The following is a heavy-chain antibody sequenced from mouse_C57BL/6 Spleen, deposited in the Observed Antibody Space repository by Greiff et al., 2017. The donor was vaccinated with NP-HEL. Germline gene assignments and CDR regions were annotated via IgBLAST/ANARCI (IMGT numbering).Heavy chain of an antibody. D-gene: IGHD1-1*01. Sequence: QVQLQQPGAELVKPGASVKMSCKASGYTFTSYWITWVKQRPGQGLEWIGDIYPGSGSTNYNEKFKSKATLTVDTSSSTAYMRLSSLTSEDSAVYYCARGLYGSKYFDYWGQGTTLTVSS. CDR2: IYPGSGST. V-gene: IGHV1-55*01. J-gene: IGHJ2*01. CDR1: GYTFTSYW. CDR3: ARGLYGSKYFDY.